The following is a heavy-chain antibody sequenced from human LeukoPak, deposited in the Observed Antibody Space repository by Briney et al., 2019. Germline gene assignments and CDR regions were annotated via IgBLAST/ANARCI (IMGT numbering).Heavy chain of an antibody. V-gene: IGHV4-4*02. CDR3: ARGVVVAATLAFWFDP. CDR1: IGSISSSKW. D-gene: IGHD2-15*01. CDR2: IYLYGTT. J-gene: IGHJ5*02. Sequence: SETLSLTCSVSIGSISSSKWWSWVRQSPVKGLEWIGEIYLYGTTNYNPSLKSRVTISVDTSKNQFSLKLSSVTAADTAVYYCARGVVVAATLAFWFDPWGQGTLVTVSS.